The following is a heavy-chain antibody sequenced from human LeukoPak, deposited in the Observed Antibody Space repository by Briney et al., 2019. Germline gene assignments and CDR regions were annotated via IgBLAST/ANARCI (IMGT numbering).Heavy chain of an antibody. CDR1: GYTFTGYY. V-gene: IGHV1-2*02. J-gene: IGHJ4*02. CDR3: ARDRSGTSRKRMAFDY. Sequence: ASVKVSCKASGYTFTGYYMHWVRQAPGQGLEWVGWINPNSGGTNYAQKFQDRVTMTRDTSISTTYMELSRLRSDDTAVYYCARDRSGTSRKRMAFDYWGQGTLVTVSS. D-gene: IGHD2-2*01. CDR2: INPNSGGT.